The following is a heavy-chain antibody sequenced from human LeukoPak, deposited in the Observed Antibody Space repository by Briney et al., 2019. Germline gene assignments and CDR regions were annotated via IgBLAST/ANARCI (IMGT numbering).Heavy chain of an antibody. J-gene: IGHJ4*02. Sequence: GGSLRLSCAASGFTFDDYAMHWVRQAPGKGLEWVSLISGDGAGTHYADSVKGRFTISRDNTKNSLYLRMNSLRTEDTALYYCARPLGSGTWYVGYWGQGTLVTVSS. CDR3: ARPLGSGTWYVGY. CDR1: GFTFDDYA. CDR2: ISGDGAGT. D-gene: IGHD2-15*01. V-gene: IGHV3-43*02.